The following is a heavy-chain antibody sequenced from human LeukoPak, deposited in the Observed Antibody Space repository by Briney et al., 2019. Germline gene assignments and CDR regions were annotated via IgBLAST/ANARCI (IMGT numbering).Heavy chain of an antibody. CDR2: ISGSGGST. Sequence: PGGSLRLSCAASGFTFSSYAMSWVRQAPGKGLEWVSAISGSGGSTYYADSVKGRFTISRDNSKNTLYLQMNSLRAEDTAVYYCAKPDRKYDFWSGYYGRSFDYWGQGTLVTVSS. V-gene: IGHV3-23*01. CDR1: GFTFSSYA. D-gene: IGHD3-3*01. CDR3: AKPDRKYDFWSGYYGRSFDY. J-gene: IGHJ4*02.